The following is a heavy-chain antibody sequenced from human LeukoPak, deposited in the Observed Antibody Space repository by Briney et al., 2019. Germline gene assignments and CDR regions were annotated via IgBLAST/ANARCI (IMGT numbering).Heavy chain of an antibody. V-gene: IGHV4-39*01. Sequence: SETLSLTCSVSGASISGGTYYWGWIRQPPGTGLEWVGSIYYTGTTYDHPSLKNRVTISVDTSNNRFSRKLSSLTAADTAVYYCARRGGSGRAFDYWGQGTLVTVSP. CDR1: GASISGGTYY. D-gene: IGHD1-26*01. J-gene: IGHJ4*02. CDR2: IYYTGTT. CDR3: ARRGGSGRAFDY.